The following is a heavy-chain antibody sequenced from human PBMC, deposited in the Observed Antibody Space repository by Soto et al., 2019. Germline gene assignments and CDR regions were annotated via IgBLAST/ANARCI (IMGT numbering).Heavy chain of an antibody. CDR3: AKNPVETAMVDRSYYYYYCKDV. CDR2: IYYSGST. Sequence: SETLSLTCTVSGGSISSYYWSWIRQPPGKGLEWIGYIYYSGSTNYNPSLKSRVTISVDTSKNQFSLKLSSVTTADTAVQYCAKNPVETAMVDRSYYYYYCKDVWGKGTAVTVSS. D-gene: IGHD5-18*01. J-gene: IGHJ6*03. V-gene: IGHV4-59*01. CDR1: GGSISSYY.